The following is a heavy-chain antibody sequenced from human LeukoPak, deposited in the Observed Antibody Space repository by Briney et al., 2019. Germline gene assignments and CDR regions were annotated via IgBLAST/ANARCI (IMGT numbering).Heavy chain of an antibody. Sequence: SQTLSLTCTVSGGSISSGSYYWSWIRQPAGKGLEWIGRIYTSGSTNYNPSLKSRVTISVDTSKNQFSLKLSSVTAADTAVYYCARSTTVDAFDIWGQGTMVTASS. D-gene: IGHD4-17*01. J-gene: IGHJ3*02. CDR3: ARSTTVDAFDI. CDR1: GGSISSGSYY. V-gene: IGHV4-61*02. CDR2: IYTSGST.